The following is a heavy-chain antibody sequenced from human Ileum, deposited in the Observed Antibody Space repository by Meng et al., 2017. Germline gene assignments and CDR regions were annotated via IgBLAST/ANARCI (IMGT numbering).Heavy chain of an antibody. CDR1: SGSISRDTD. J-gene: IGHJ4*02. CDR2: IFHSWST. D-gene: IGHD4-23*01. CDR3: ARHGGYYQGF. V-gene: IGHV4-4*02. Sequence: QGPLQGSAPGLVKRSGTPSLTCAVSSGSISRDTDWSWVRLPPGKGLEWIGQIFHSWSTFYNPSLKSRVTMSVKKSKSQFSLMLTSVTAADTAVYYCARHGGYYQGFWGQGTLVTVSS.